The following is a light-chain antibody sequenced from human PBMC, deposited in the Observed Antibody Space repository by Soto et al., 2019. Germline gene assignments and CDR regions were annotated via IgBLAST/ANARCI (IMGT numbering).Light chain of an antibody. CDR1: QSVSSNY. J-gene: IGKJ3*01. CDR3: QKYGSAFT. Sequence: EIVLTQSPGTLSLSPGERATLSCRASQSVSSNYLAWYQHKPGQGPRLLIYPASSRATGIPDRFSGSGSGTDFTLTISRLEPEDFALYYCQKYGSAFTFGPGTKVDIK. CDR2: PAS. V-gene: IGKV3-20*01.